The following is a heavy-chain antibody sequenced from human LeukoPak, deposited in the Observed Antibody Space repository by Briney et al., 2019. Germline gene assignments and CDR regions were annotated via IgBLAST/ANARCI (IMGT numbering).Heavy chain of an antibody. D-gene: IGHD6-13*01. J-gene: IGHJ4*02. CDR3: ESGTGYSSSWYLDY. Sequence: GGSLRLSCEASGFTFDDYAMHWVRQAPGEGLEWVAGISWNSGSIGYAESVKGRFTISRDNATNSLYLQMNSLRAEDMALYYCESGTGYSSSWYLDYWGQGTLVTVSS. V-gene: IGHV3-9*03. CDR2: ISWNSGSI. CDR1: GFTFDDYA.